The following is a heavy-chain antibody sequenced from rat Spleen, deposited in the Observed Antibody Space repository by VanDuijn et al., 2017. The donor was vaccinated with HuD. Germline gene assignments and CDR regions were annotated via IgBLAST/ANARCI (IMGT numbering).Heavy chain of an antibody. D-gene: IGHD1-10*01. CDR1: GLSLTSNS. CDR2: MWYDGDT. CDR3: TTNNPHWFAY. V-gene: IGHV2-47*01. Sequence: QVQLKESGPGLVQPSQTLSLTCTVSGLSLTSNSVSWIRQPPGKGLEWMGRMWYDGDTAYNSALKSRLSISRDTSKNQVFLKMNSLQTDDTAIYFCTTNNPHWFAYWGQGTLVTVSS. J-gene: IGHJ3*01.